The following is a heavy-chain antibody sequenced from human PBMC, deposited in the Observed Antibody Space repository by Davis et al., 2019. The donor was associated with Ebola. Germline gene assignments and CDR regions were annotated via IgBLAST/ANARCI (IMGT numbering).Heavy chain of an antibody. CDR2: ISSSGSTI. CDR1: GFSFSGYR. CDR3: ARGGSYPGY. Sequence: GESLKISCAASGFSFSGYRMNWVHQAPGKGLEWVSYISSSGSTIYYADSVKGRFTISRDNAKNSLYLQMNSLRAEDTAVYYCARGGSYPGYWGQGTLVTVSS. V-gene: IGHV3-48*04. D-gene: IGHD3-16*02. J-gene: IGHJ4*02.